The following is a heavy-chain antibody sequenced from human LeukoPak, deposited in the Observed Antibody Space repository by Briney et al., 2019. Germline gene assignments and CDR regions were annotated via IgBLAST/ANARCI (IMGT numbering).Heavy chain of an antibody. J-gene: IGHJ5*02. V-gene: IGHV4-59*08. CDR1: GGSINSYY. Sequence: SETLSLTCTVSGGSINSYYWSWIRQPPGKGLEWIGYIYHSGNTNQNPSLKSRVTISIDTSKNQFSLKLSSVTAADTAVYYCATVYYTGWYNWFDPWGQGTLVTVSS. D-gene: IGHD6-19*01. CDR2: IYHSGNT. CDR3: ATVYYTGWYNWFDP.